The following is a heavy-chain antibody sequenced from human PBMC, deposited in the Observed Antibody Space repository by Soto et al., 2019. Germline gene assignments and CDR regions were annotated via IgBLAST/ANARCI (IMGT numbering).Heavy chain of an antibody. CDR3: ARAEDGYNYGDY. V-gene: IGHV4-34*01. CDR1: GGSFTGHY. Sequence: QVQLQQWGAGLLKPSETLSLTCAVYGGSFTGHYWSWIRQSPGKGLDWIGEINHSGTTNYNPSLKSRVTISVDTAKNQFSLKLRSVTAADTAVYYCARAEDGYNYGDYWGKGTLVTVSS. D-gene: IGHD5-12*01. J-gene: IGHJ4*02. CDR2: INHSGTT.